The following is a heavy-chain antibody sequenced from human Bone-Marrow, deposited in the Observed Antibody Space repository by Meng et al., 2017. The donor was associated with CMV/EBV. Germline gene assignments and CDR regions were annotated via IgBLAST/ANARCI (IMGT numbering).Heavy chain of an antibody. CDR1: GFTFSSYE. CDR2: ISSSGSTI. Sequence: GEFLKILCAGSGFTFSSYEMNWVRQAPGKGLEWVSYISSSGSTIYYADSVKGRFTISRDNSKNSLYLQMNSLRAEDTAVYYCARERSWNYYDGMDVWGQGTTVTVSS. V-gene: IGHV3-48*03. D-gene: IGHD1-26*01. CDR3: ARERSWNYYDGMDV. J-gene: IGHJ6*02.